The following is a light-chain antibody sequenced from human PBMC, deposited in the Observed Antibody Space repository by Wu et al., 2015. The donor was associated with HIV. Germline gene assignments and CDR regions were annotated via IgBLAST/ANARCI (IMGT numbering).Light chain of an antibody. J-gene: IGKJ1*01. V-gene: IGKV3-20*01. Sequence: EIVLTQSPGTLSLSPGERVTLSCKASQIIPNDYLAWYRQNPGQIPRLLIYGASNRATGIPQRISGSGSVTNFNLTISNLEPEDFAMYYCQQYGNLPRTFGQGTKVEVK. CDR3: QQYGNLPRT. CDR2: GAS. CDR1: QIIPNDY.